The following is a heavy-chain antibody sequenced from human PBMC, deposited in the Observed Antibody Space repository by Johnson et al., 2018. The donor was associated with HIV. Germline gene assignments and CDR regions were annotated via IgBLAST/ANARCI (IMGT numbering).Heavy chain of an antibody. D-gene: IGHD4-23*01. CDR3: ANLGDYSGLNGFEI. CDR2: ISYDGSNQ. CDR1: GFTFSGYG. Sequence: QVQLVESGGGAVQPGKSLRLSCAASGFTFSGYGMHWVRQAPGKGLEWVAVISYDGSNQSYADSMKGRLTISRDNSKNTLYLQLNSLRTEDTAGYYCANLGDYSGLNGFEIWGQGTMVTVSS. V-gene: IGHV3-30*18. J-gene: IGHJ3*02.